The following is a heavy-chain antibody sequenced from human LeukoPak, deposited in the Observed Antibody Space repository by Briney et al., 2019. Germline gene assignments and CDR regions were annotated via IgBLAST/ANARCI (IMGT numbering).Heavy chain of an antibody. D-gene: IGHD3-22*01. CDR2: INPNSGGT. J-gene: IGHJ4*02. Sequence: ASVKVCCKASGYTFTGYYMHWVRQAPGQGLEWMGWINPNSGGTNYAQKFQGRVTMTRDTSISTAYVELSRLRSDDTAVYYCARGGVSYYDSSGYRGTTTDYWGQGTLVTVSS. CDR3: ARGGVSYYDSSGYRGTTTDY. V-gene: IGHV1-2*02. CDR1: GYTFTGYY.